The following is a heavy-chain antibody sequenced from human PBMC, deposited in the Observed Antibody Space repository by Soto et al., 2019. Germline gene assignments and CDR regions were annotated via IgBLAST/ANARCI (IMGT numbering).Heavy chain of an antibody. V-gene: IGHV3-30*18. CDR1: GFTFSNYG. J-gene: IGHJ3*02. D-gene: IGHD6-13*01. Sequence: QVQLVESGGGVVQPGRSLRLSCAASGFTFSNYGMHWVRQAPGKGLEWVAVVSSNGRTTYYADSVKGRFTISRDNSKYTLNLQMNSLRIEDTAVYYCAKEGSSLKFAFDIWGQGTKVTVSS. CDR3: AKEGSSLKFAFDI. CDR2: VSSNGRTT.